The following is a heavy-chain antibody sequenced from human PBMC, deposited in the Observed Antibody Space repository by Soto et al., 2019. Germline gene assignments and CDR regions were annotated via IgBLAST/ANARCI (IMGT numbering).Heavy chain of an antibody. CDR1: GYTFTIYG. D-gene: IGHD5-12*01. J-gene: IGHJ6*02. V-gene: IGHV1-18*01. Sequence: QVQLVQSGGEVKKPGASVKVSCKASGYTFTIYGINWVRQAPGQGLEWMGWISPDNGNTNYAQKLQGRFTMTTDTSTSTAYMELRRLRSDDTAVYYCARALGYSGYAGMDVWGQGTTVTVSS. CDR2: ISPDNGNT. CDR3: ARALGYSGYAGMDV.